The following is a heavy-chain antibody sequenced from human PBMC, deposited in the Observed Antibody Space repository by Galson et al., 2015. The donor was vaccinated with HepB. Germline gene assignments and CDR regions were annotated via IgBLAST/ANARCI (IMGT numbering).Heavy chain of an antibody. D-gene: IGHD3-22*01. CDR3: ARVLKKSGHYDSSGYYLGY. CDR2: IIPIFGTA. J-gene: IGHJ4*02. V-gene: IGHV1-69*13. Sequence: SVKVSCKASGGTFSSYAISWVRQAPGQGLEWMGGIIPIFGTANYAQKFQGRVTITADESTSAAYMELSSLRSEDTAVYYCARVLKKSGHYDSSGYYLGYWGQGTLVTVSS. CDR1: GGTFSSYA.